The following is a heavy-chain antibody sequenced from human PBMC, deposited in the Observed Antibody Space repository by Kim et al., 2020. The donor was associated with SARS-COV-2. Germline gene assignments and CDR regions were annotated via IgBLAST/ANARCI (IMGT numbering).Heavy chain of an antibody. V-gene: IGHV4-34*01. Sequence: SETLSLTCAVYGGSFSGYYWSWIRQPPGKGLEWIGEINHSGSTNYNPSLKSRVTISVDTSKNQFSLKLSSVTAADTAVYYCARSGATAVAGTGTFDYWGQGTLVTVSS. CDR3: ARSGATAVAGTGTFDY. CDR1: GGSFSGYY. D-gene: IGHD6-19*01. CDR2: INHSGST. J-gene: IGHJ4*02.